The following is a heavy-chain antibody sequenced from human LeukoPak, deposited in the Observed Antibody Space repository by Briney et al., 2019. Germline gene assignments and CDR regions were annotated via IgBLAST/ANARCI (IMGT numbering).Heavy chain of an antibody. V-gene: IGHV3-30*02. CDR2: IRYDGNNQ. J-gene: IGHJ6*04. Sequence: GGSLRLSCAGSRFTFSNYDISWIRQAPGKGLEWVAFIRYDGNNQYYVESVKGRFTISRDDSKNTVFLQVNGLRAEDTALYYCAELGITMIGGVWGKGTTVTISS. CDR3: AELGITMIGGV. CDR1: RFTFSNYD. D-gene: IGHD3-10*02.